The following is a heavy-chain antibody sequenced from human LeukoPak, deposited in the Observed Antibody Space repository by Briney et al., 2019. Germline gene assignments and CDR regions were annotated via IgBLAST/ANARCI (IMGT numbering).Heavy chain of an antibody. J-gene: IGHJ4*02. D-gene: IGHD3-22*01. V-gene: IGHV1-46*01. CDR2: INPSGGST. CDR3: ARATPHYFDSSGYSWDY. Sequence: ASVKVSCKASGCTFTSYYMHWVRQAPGQGLEWVGIINPSGGSTSYAQKFQGRVTMTRDTSTSTVYMELSSLRSEDTAVYYCARATPHYFDSSGYSWDYWGQGTLVTVSS. CDR1: GCTFTSYY.